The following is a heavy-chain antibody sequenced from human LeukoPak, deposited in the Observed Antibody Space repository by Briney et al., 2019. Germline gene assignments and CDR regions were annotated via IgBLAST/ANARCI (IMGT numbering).Heavy chain of an antibody. Sequence: ASVKVSCKASGYTFTSYGISWVRQAPGQGLEWMGWISAYNGNTNYAQKLQGRVTMTTDTSTSTAYMELRSLRSDDTAVYYCARGYCSGGSCSRTYYFDYWGQGTLVTVSS. V-gene: IGHV1-18*01. CDR3: ARGYCSGGSCSRTYYFDY. D-gene: IGHD2-15*01. CDR1: GYTFTSYG. J-gene: IGHJ4*02. CDR2: ISAYNGNT.